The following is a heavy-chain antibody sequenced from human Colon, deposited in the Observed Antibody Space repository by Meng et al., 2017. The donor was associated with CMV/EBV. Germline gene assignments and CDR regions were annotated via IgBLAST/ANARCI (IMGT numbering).Heavy chain of an antibody. Sequence: SETLSLTCTVSGGSMITYYYTWIRPTPGRALEWLGFVYFSGRTKYNPSLSSRLSMSLDVAENQVSLNMTSVTAADTAVYYCARANYSTFDGGLPYYYYGMDVWGQGTTVTVSS. D-gene: IGHD2-2*01. J-gene: IGHJ6*02. CDR2: VYFSGRT. CDR3: ARANYSTFDGGLPYYYYGMDV. V-gene: IGHV4-59*01. CDR1: GGSMITYY.